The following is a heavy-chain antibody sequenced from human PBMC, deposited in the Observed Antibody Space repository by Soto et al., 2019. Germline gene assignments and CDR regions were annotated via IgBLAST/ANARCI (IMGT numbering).Heavy chain of an antibody. J-gene: IGHJ4*02. CDR2: ISGSGGST. CDR1: GFTFSSYA. D-gene: IGHD3-22*01. V-gene: IGHV3-23*01. CDR3: AKDLWAEINYYDSSGSYYFDY. Sequence: PGGSLRLSCAASGFTFSSYAMSWVRQAPGKGLEWVSAISGSGGSTYYADSVKGRFTISRDNSKNTLYLQMNSLRAEDTAVYYCAKDLWAEINYYDSSGSYYFDYWGQGTLVTVSS.